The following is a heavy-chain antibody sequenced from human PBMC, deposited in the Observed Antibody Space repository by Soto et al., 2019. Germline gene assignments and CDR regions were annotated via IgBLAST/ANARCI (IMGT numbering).Heavy chain of an antibody. CDR1: GYIFTDYY. CDR2: INANNGNT. D-gene: IGHD4-17*01. J-gene: IGHJ4*02. CDR3: ASESYGGEFDY. V-gene: IGHV1-3*01. Sequence: ASVKVSCKASGYIFTDYYMHWVRQAPGQELEWMGWINANNGNTKYSQKFQGRVTITRDTSASTAYMELSSLRSEDTAVYYCASESYGGEFDYWGQGTLVTAPQ.